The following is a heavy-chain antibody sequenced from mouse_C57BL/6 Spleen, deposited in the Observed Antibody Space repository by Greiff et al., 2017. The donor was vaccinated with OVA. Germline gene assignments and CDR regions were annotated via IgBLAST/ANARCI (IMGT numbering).Heavy chain of an antibody. Sequence: EVQLQESGPGLVKPSQSLSLTCSVTGYSITSGYYWNWIRQFPGNKLEWMGYISYDGSNNYDPSLKNRISITRDTSKNQFFLKLNSVTTEDTATYYCARDNRGRYAMDYWGQGTSVTVSS. V-gene: IGHV3-6*01. D-gene: IGHD3-3*01. CDR1: GYSITSGYY. CDR2: ISYDGSN. CDR3: ARDNRGRYAMDY. J-gene: IGHJ4*01.